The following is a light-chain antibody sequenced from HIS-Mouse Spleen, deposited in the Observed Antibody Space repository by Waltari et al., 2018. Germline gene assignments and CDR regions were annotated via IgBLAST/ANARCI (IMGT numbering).Light chain of an antibody. CDR1: QSISSW. J-gene: IGKJ1*01. V-gene: IGKV1-5*03. CDR3: QQYNSYST. Sequence: IQMTQSPSTLSASVVDSVTITCRASQSISSWLAWYQQKPGKAPKLLIYKASSLESGVPSRFSGSGSGTEFTLTISSLQPDDFATYYCQQYNSYSTFGQGTKVEIK. CDR2: KAS.